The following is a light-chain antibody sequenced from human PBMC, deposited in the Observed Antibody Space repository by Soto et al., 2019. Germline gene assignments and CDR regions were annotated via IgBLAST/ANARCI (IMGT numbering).Light chain of an antibody. V-gene: IGKV1-5*01. CDR2: DAS. J-gene: IGKJ1*01. CDR1: QSINIW. Sequence: DIQMTQSPSTLSASVGDRVTITCRASQSINIWLAWYQQKQGKAPKLXIYDASSLKSGVPSRFSGSGPGTEFTLTISSLQPDDFETYYCQQYKSYSWTFGQGTKVDIK. CDR3: QQYKSYSWT.